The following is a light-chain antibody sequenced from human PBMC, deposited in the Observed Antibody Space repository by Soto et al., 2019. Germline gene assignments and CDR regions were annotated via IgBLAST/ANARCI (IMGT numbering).Light chain of an antibody. CDR2: AAS. J-gene: IGKJ1*01. V-gene: IGKV3-20*01. CDR1: QSVSSN. CDR3: QQYGSSPWT. Sequence: EIAMTQSPATLSVSPGGRATLACRASQSVSSNLAWYQQKPGQAPRLLIYAASRRATGIPDRFSGSGSGTDFTLTISRLEPEDFAVYYCQQYGSSPWTFGQGTKVDIK.